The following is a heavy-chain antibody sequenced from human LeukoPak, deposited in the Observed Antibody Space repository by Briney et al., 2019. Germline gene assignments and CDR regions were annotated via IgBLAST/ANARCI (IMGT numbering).Heavy chain of an antibody. CDR3: VRRGDYFDY. Sequence: SGGSLRLSCAASGFTFTDYYMNWIRQAPGKGLEWVSYISNTGSTIYYGDSVKGRFTISRDNAKNSLYLQMNSLRAEDAAVYYCVRRGDYFDYWGQGALVTVSS. D-gene: IGHD2-15*01. CDR1: GFTFTDYY. V-gene: IGHV3-11*01. CDR2: ISNTGSTI. J-gene: IGHJ4*02.